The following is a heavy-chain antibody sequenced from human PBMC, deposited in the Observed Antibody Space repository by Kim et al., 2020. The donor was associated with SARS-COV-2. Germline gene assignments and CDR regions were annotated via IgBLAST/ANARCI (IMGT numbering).Heavy chain of an antibody. Sequence: RFTISRDNSKNTLYLQMNSLRAEDTAVYYCARGYCSSTSCSPYYYYGMDVWGQGTTVTVSS. D-gene: IGHD2-2*01. V-gene: IGHV3-30*07. CDR3: ARGYCSSTSCSPYYYYGMDV. J-gene: IGHJ6*02.